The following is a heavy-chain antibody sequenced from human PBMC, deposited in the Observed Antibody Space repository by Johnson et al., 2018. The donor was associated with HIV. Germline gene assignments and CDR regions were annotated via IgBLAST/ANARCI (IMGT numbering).Heavy chain of an antibody. CDR2: INWNGGST. CDR3: ARGGRKQLACDAFDI. V-gene: IGHV3-20*04. CDR1: GFTFDDYG. J-gene: IGHJ3*02. Sequence: GGLVKPGGSLRLSCEASGFTFDDYGMSWVRQGPGKGLEWVSGINWNGGSTGYADSVKGRFTISRDNSKNTLYLQMNSLRAEDTALYYCARGGRKQLACDAFDIWGQGTMVTVSS. D-gene: IGHD6-6*01.